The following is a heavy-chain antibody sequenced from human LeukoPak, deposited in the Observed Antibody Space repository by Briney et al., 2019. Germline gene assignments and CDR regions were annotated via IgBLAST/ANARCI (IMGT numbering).Heavy chain of an antibody. CDR2: IIPILGIA. Sequence: SVKVSCKASGGTFSSYTISWVRQAPGQGLEWMGRIIPILGIANYAQKFQGRVTITADKSTSTAYRELSSLRSENTAVYYCATFYGSGRIMVDIWGQGTMVTVSS. V-gene: IGHV1-69*02. J-gene: IGHJ3*02. D-gene: IGHD3-10*01. CDR3: ATFYGSGRIMVDI. CDR1: GGTFSSYT.